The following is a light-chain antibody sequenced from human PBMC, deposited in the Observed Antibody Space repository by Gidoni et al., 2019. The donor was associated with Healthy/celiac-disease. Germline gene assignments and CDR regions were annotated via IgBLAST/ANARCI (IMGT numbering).Light chain of an antibody. J-gene: IGKJ2*04. CDR3: QQYNNWPWCS. CDR2: GAS. V-gene: IGKV3-15*01. Sequence: EIVITQSPATLSVSPGERATLSCRASQSVSSNLAWYQQKPGQAHRLLIYGASTRATGIPARFSGSGSGTEFTLTISSLQSEDFAVYYCQQYNNWPWCSFGQGTKLEIK. CDR1: QSVSSN.